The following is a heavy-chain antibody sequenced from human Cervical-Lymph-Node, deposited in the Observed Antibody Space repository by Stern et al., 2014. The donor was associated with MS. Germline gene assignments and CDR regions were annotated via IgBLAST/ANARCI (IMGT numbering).Heavy chain of an antibody. Sequence: QVQLMQSGGAVAQPGRSLRLSCAASGFTFSSYGMHWVRPAPGKGLELVTVISYDGNHKYYAASVKGRFTISRDNSKNTLHLQMNSVTPDDTAIYYCARDYEDTSMLFDHWGQGTLVTVSS. J-gene: IGHJ4*02. V-gene: IGHV3-30*03. CDR3: ARDYEDTSMLFDH. CDR2: ISYDGNHK. D-gene: IGHD2-8*01. CDR1: GFTFSSYG.